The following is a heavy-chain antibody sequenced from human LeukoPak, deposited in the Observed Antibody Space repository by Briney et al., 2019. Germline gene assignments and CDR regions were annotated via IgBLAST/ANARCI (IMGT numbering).Heavy chain of an antibody. CDR2: ISSISTYT. CDR3: AKDSHWILFDD. Sequence: GGSLRLSCAASGFTFSSYEMNWVRQTPGRGLEWVSSISSISTYTFYADSVKGRFTLSRDNSKTTLYLQRNSLRDEDTDVYYCAKDSHWILFDDWGQGTLVTVSS. D-gene: IGHD2-2*03. CDR1: GFTFSSYE. J-gene: IGHJ4*02. V-gene: IGHV3-21*04.